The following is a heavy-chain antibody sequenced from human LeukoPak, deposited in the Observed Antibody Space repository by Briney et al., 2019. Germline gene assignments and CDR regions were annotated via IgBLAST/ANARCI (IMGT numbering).Heavy chain of an antibody. CDR1: GFTFSDYY. CDR2: ISSSGSTI. Sequence: PGGSLRLSCAASGFTFSDYYMTWIRQAPGKGLEWVSYISSSGSTIYYADSVKGRFTISRDNAKNSLYLQMNSLRAEDTAVYYCARSGPKSERPYWYFDLWGRGTLVTVSS. D-gene: IGHD1-1*01. J-gene: IGHJ2*01. CDR3: ARSGPKSERPYWYFDL. V-gene: IGHV3-11*01.